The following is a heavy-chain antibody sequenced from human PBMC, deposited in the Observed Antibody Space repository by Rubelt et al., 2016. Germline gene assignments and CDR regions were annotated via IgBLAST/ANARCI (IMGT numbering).Heavy chain of an antibody. J-gene: IGHJ5*02. CDR3: ARDVDRQHWVDP. Sequence: QVQLVQSGAEVKKPGASVKVSCKASGYTFTGYYMHWVRQAPGQGLEWMGWINPNSGGQKCERKVQGRVTRTRETSISTAYMELGRLRSDDTDVDYCARDVDRQHWVDPWGQGTLVTVSS. V-gene: IGHV1-2*02. D-gene: IGHD2-15*01. CDR1: GYTFTGYY. CDR2: INPNSGGQ.